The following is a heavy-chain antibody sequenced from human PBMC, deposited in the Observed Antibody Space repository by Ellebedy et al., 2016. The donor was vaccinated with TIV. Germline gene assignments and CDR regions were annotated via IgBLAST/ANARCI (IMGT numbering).Heavy chain of an antibody. CDR3: ARSNTLRYFDWPGRFVPPNWFDP. D-gene: IGHD3-9*01. Sequence: MPSETLSLTCTVSGCSISSGDYYWSWIRQPPGKGLEWIGEIYHSGSTNYNPSLKSRVTLSVDTSKNQFSLKLSSVTAADTAVYYCARSNTLRYFDWPGRFVPPNWFDPWGQGTLVTVSS. V-gene: IGHV4-30-4*01. CDR1: GCSISSGDYY. CDR2: IYHSGST. J-gene: IGHJ5*02.